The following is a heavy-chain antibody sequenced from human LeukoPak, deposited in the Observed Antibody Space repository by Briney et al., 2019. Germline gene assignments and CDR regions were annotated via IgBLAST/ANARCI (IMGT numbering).Heavy chain of an antibody. J-gene: IGHJ4*02. CDR2: IYYSGST. V-gene: IGHV4-39*01. CDR1: GGSISSSSYY. CDR3: ARKGSSGWYDPLYFDY. Sequence: SETLSLTCTVSGGSISSSSYYWGWIRQPPGKGLEWIGSIYYSGSTYYNPSLKSRVTISVDTSKNQFSLKLSSVTAADTAVYYCARKGSSGWYDPLYFDYWGQGTLVTVSS. D-gene: IGHD6-19*01.